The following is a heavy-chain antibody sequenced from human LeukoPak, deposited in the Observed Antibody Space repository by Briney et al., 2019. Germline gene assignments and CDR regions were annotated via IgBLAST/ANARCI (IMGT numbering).Heavy chain of an antibody. Sequence: GGSLRLSCAASGFTFNSYDMYWVRQVIGKGLEWVSAIDKGPNTYYADSVKGRFTISRDNSKNTLYLQMNSLRAEDTAVYYCAREGIAAAGIFFDYWGQGTLVTVSS. D-gene: IGHD6-13*01. CDR1: GFTFNSYD. J-gene: IGHJ4*02. CDR3: AREGIAAAGIFFDY. V-gene: IGHV3-66*02. CDR2: IDKGPNT.